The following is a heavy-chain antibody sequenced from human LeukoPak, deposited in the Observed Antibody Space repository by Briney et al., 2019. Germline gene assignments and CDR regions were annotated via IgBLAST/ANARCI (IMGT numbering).Heavy chain of an antibody. CDR3: ARGSLSSNDY. CDR2: IKTDGSDT. D-gene: IGHD3-10*01. CDR1: GFSFSSYE. V-gene: IGHV3-74*01. J-gene: IGHJ4*02. Sequence: GGSLRLSCAASGFSFSSYEMNWVRQAPGKGLVWVSRIKTDGSDTYHADSVKGRFTISRDNAKNTLYLQMHSLRAEDTAVYYCARGSLSSNDYWGQGALVTVSS.